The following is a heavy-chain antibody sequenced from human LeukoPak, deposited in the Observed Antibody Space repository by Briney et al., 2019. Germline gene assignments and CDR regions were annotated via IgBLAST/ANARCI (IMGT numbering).Heavy chain of an antibody. V-gene: IGHV3-30*18. CDR3: AKNSRIAVAGTGGWFDP. Sequence: PGRSLRLSCAASGFTFSSYGMHWVRQAPGKGLEWVAVISYDGSNKYYADSVKGRFTISRDNSKNTLYLQMNSLRAEDTAVYYCAKNSRIAVAGTGGWFDPWGQGALVTVSS. J-gene: IGHJ5*02. CDR2: ISYDGSNK. D-gene: IGHD6-19*01. CDR1: GFTFSSYG.